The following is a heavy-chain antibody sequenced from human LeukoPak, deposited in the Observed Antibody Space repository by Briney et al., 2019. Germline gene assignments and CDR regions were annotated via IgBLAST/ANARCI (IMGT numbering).Heavy chain of an antibody. CDR2: ISGSGGST. CDR1: GFTFSSYA. CDR3: AKSDLVVVPAAHDY. D-gene: IGHD2-2*01. Sequence: QPGGSLRLSCAASGFTFSSYAMSWVRQAPGEGLEWVSAISGSGGSTYYADSVKGRFTISRDNSKNTLYLQMNSLRAEDTAVYYCAKSDLVVVPAAHDYWGQGTLVTVSS. J-gene: IGHJ4*02. V-gene: IGHV3-23*01.